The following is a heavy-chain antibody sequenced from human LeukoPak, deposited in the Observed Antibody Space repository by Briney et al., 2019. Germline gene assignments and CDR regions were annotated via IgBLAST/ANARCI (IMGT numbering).Heavy chain of an antibody. CDR2: ISSSGRSI. D-gene: IGHD6-6*01. J-gene: IGHJ6*02. CDR3: ARDSKRPYYYYGMDD. V-gene: IGHV3-48*03. Sequence: VGALTDSCAATGFTHSRYEMNGVRPAPGKGLDWVSYISSSGRSISYAVSVKGRFTISSDNAKNSLYLQMNSLRAEDTAVYYCARDSKRPYYYYGMDDWGQGTTVTVSS. CDR1: GFTHSRYE.